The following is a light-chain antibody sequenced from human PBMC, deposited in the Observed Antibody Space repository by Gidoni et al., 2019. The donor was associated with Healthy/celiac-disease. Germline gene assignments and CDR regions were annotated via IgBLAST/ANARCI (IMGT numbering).Light chain of an antibody. V-gene: IGLV3-19*01. CDR3: NSRDSSGNHLWV. Sequence: SSELTQDPAVSVALGQTVRITCQGDSLRSYYASWYQQKPGQAPVLVIYGKNNRPSGIPDRFSGSSSGHTASLTITGAQAEDEADYYCNSRDSSGNHLWVFGGGTKLTVL. CDR1: SLRSYY. J-gene: IGLJ3*02. CDR2: GKN.